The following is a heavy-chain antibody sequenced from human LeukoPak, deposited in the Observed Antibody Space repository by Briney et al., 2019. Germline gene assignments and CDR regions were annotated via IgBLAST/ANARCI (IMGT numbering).Heavy chain of an antibody. Sequence: PGGSLRLSCAASGFTFDDYAMHWVRQAPGKGLEWVSGISWNSGSIGYADSVKGRFTISRDNSKNTLYLQMNSLRAEDTAVYYCARGYYGMDVWGQGTTVTVSS. CDR1: GFTFDDYA. CDR2: ISWNSGSI. J-gene: IGHJ6*02. CDR3: ARGYYGMDV. V-gene: IGHV3-9*01.